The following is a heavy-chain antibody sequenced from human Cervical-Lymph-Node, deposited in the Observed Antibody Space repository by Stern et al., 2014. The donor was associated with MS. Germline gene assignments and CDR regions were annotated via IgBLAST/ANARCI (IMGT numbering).Heavy chain of an antibody. CDR3: ARDFMIVVGGDHWYFDL. J-gene: IGHJ2*01. CDR2: VHPTGRT. CDR1: GGSIGSPGYY. Sequence: QVQLQESGPGLVRPSQTLSLTCTVSGGSIGSPGYYWSWIRQPAGKGPEWLGRVHPTGRTNYKASLKSRVTISVDTSKNQFSLRLTSVTAEDTAVYYCARDFMIVVGGDHWYFDLWGRGTPVIVSS. V-gene: IGHV4-61*02. D-gene: IGHD3-22*01.